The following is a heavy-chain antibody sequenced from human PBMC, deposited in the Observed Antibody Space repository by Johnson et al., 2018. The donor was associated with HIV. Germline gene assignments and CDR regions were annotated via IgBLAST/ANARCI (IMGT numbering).Heavy chain of an antibody. V-gene: IGHV3-7*04. J-gene: IGHJ3*02. Sequence: MQLVESGGGVVQPGGSLRLCCTASGFTFSRYWMSWVRQAPGKGLEWVANIKEDGSEKYYVDSVKGRLTMSRDNAKNSMCLQMNSLRAEDTAVYYCARGDYYDTSGNFIDAFDIWGQGTMVTVSS. CDR2: IKEDGSEK. CDR3: ARGDYYDTSGNFIDAFDI. D-gene: IGHD3-22*01. CDR1: GFTFSRYW.